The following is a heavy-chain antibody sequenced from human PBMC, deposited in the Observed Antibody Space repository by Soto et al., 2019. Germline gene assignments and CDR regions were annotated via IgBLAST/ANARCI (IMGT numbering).Heavy chain of an antibody. V-gene: IGHV1-18*01. D-gene: IGHD2-21*01. CDR1: GYTFSSYG. CDR2: ISAHNGNT. Sequence: QVQLVQSGAEVKKPGASVKVSCTASGYTFSSYGISWVRQAPGQGLEWMGWISAHNGNTKYEQKLQGRVTMTTDTTTNTHKHELKNMRPDAEAVYYCGRGRGGLRDCSGEGSQVT. J-gene: IGHJ4*01. CDR3: GRGRGGLRDC.